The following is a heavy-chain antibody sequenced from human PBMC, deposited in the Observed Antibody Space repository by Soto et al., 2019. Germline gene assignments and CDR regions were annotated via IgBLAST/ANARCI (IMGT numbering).Heavy chain of an antibody. D-gene: IGHD3-3*01. Sequence: SETLSLTCTVSGYSISSGYYWGWIRQPPGKGLEWIGSIYHSGSTYYNPSLKSRVTISVDTSKNQFSLKLSSVTAADTAVYYCARGAAIFGVVYWGQGTLVTVSS. CDR3: ARGAAIFGVVY. CDR2: IYHSGST. J-gene: IGHJ4*02. V-gene: IGHV4-38-2*02. CDR1: GYSISSGYY.